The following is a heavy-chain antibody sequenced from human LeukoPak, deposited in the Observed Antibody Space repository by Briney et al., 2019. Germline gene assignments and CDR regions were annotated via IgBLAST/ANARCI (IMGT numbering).Heavy chain of an antibody. CDR1: GGSISSHY. V-gene: IGHV4-59*11. CDR3: AREGPSSIAARPGGYNWFDP. J-gene: IGHJ5*02. Sequence: SETLSLTCTVSGGSISSHYWGWIRQPPGKGLEWIGYIYYSGSTNYNPSLKSRVTISVDTSKNQFSLKLSSVTAADTAVYYCAREGPSSIAARPGGYNWFDPWGQGTLVTVSS. D-gene: IGHD6-6*01. CDR2: IYYSGST.